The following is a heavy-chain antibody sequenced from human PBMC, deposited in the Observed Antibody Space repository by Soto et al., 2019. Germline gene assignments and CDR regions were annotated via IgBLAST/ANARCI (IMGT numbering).Heavy chain of an antibody. Sequence: SETLSLTSAVHGGSCSCFYWTWIRQPPGKGLEWIGEINHSGSSNYNPPLKSRVTMSLGTSRNQFSLSLNSVTAADTAVYYCARMAGPWYFDLWGRGTLVTV. V-gene: IGHV4-34*01. CDR1: GGSCSCFY. CDR2: INHSGSS. J-gene: IGHJ2*01. CDR3: ARMAGPWYFDL.